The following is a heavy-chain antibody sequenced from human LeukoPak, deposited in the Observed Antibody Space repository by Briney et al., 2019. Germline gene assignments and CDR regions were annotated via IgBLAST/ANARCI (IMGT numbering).Heavy chain of an antibody. CDR3: ARGRDYSYSYNWFDP. J-gene: IGHJ5*02. Sequence: PSETLSLTCAVYGGSFSGYYWSWIRQPPGKGLEWIGEINHSGSTNYNPSLKSRVTISVDTSKNQFSLKLSSVTAADTAVYYCARGRDYSYSYNWFDPWGQGTLVTVSS. CDR2: INHSGST. V-gene: IGHV4-34*01. D-gene: IGHD4-4*01. CDR1: GGSFSGYY.